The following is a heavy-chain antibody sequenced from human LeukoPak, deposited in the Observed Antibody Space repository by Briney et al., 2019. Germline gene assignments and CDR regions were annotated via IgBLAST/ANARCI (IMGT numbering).Heavy chain of an antibody. CDR2: IYYSGST. CDR1: GVSISSYY. D-gene: IGHD6-13*01. J-gene: IGHJ4*02. CDR3: ARGGIAAARIDY. Sequence: SETLSLTCTVSGVSISSYYWSWVRQPPGKGLEWIGYIYYSGSTNYNPSLKSRVTISVDTSKNQFSLKLSSVTAADTAVYYCARGGIAAARIDYWGQGTLVTVSS. V-gene: IGHV4-59*01.